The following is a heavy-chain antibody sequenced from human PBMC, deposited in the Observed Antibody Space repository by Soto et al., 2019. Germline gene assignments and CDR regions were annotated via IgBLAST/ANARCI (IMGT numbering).Heavy chain of an antibody. CDR2: INPNSGGT. Sequence: ASVKVSCKASGYTFTGYYMHWVRQAPGQGLEWMGWINPNSGGTNYAQKFQGRVTMTRDTAISTAYMELSRLRSDDTAVYYCAREDGVVTGYGMDVWGQGTTVTVSS. D-gene: IGHD3-3*01. CDR3: AREDGVVTGYGMDV. V-gene: IGHV1-2*02. J-gene: IGHJ6*02. CDR1: GYTFTGYY.